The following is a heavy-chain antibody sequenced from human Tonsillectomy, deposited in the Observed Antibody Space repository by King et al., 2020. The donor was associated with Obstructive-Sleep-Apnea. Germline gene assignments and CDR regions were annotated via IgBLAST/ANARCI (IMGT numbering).Heavy chain of an antibody. D-gene: IGHD2-2*01. CDR3: ARGGYCSSTSCRLFGY. Sequence: VQLVESGGGLVKPGGSLRLSCAASGFTFSDYYMSWIRQAPGKGLEWVSYISSSSSYTNYADSVKGRFTISRDNAKNSLYLQMNSLRAEDTAVYYCARGGYCSSTSCRLFGYWGQGTLVTVSS. CDR2: ISSSSSYT. J-gene: IGHJ4*02. V-gene: IGHV3-11*06. CDR1: GFTFSDYY.